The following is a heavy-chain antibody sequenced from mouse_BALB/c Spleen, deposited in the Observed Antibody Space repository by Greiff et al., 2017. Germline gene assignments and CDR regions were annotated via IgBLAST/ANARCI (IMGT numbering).Heavy chain of an antibody. J-gene: IGHJ1*01. D-gene: IGHD1-2*01. CDR1: GFTFSSYA. V-gene: IGHV5-6-5*01. Sequence: EVQLVESGGGLVKPGGSLKLSCAASGFTFSSYAMSWVRQTPGKRLEWVASISSGGSTYYPASVKGRFTISRDNARNILYLQMSSLRSEDTAMYYCARNYGYVYWYFDVWGAGTTVTVSS. CDR2: ISSGGST. CDR3: ARNYGYVYWYFDV.